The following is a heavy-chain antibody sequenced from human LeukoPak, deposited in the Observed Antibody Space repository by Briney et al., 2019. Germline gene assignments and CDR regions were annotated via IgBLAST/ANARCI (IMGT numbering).Heavy chain of an antibody. J-gene: IGHJ6*02. D-gene: IGHD5-12*01. V-gene: IGHV3-49*04. CDR2: IRNEAFGGTT. CDR3: TRGGIVATIGYGMDV. CDR1: DFTFGDYA. Sequence: PGRSLRLSCAASDFTFGDYALSWVRQAPGKGLEWVALIRNEAFGGTTEYAASVEGRFSISRDRSNAYLQMNRLQTEDTAVYYCTRGGIVATIGYGMDVWGQGTTVTVS.